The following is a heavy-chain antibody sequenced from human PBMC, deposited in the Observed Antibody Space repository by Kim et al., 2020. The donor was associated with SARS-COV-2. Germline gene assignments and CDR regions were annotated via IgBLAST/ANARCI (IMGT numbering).Heavy chain of an antibody. CDR1: GYTFTSYA. J-gene: IGHJ5*02. CDR2: INAGNGNT. Sequence: ASVKVSCKASGYTFTSYAMHWVRQAPGQRLEWMGWINAGNGNTKYSQKFQGRVTITRDTSASTAYMELSSLRSEDTAVYYCARDLKPEMATIPGWFDPWGQGTLVTVSS. CDR3: ARDLKPEMATIPGWFDP. D-gene: IGHD5-12*01. V-gene: IGHV1-3*01.